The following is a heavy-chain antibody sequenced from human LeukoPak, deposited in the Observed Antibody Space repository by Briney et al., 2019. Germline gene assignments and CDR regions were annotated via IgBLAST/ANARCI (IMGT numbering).Heavy chain of an antibody. V-gene: IGHV4-34*01. Sequence: SETLSLTCVVYGGSFSGYYWSWTRLSPGKGLEWIGAINHSGSANYNVSLKSRVTISVDTSKNQFSLKLSPVTAADTAVYYCARGDYYYMDVWGKGTTVTVSS. J-gene: IGHJ6*03. CDR1: GGSFSGYY. CDR3: ARGDYYYMDV. CDR2: INHSGSA.